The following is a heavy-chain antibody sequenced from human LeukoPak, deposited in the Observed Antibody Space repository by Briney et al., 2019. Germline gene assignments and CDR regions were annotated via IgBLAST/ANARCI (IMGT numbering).Heavy chain of an antibody. D-gene: IGHD1-7*01. J-gene: IGHJ4*02. Sequence: PGRSLRLSCAPSGFTFDNYAMTWVRQAPGKGLEWVGFIRSRSYDETTDYAASVKDRFIISRDDSKRIAYLQMNSLTTEDTGMYYCARGYDWNYLHFWGQGVLVTVSS. CDR2: IRSRSYDETT. CDR1: GFTFDNYA. V-gene: IGHV3-49*04. CDR3: ARGYDWNYLHF.